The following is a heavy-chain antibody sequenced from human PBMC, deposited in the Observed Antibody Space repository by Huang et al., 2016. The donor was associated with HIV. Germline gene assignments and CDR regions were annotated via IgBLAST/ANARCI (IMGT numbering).Heavy chain of an antibody. V-gene: IGHV4-34*02. J-gene: IGHJ2*01. CDR3: ARGHYDFSSGSSTGWYLDL. Sequence: QVQLEQWGAGLLKPLETLFLTCAVDGGYFSHYYWTWIRQFPEKGLEWIGEIDSEGTTKCRAYLKSRRFRSRDTKRNQFYLKFDSMTAADTAIYYCARGHYDFSSGSSTGWYLDLWGRGTLVTVS. D-gene: IGHD3-3*01. CDR1: GGYFSHYY. CDR2: IDSEGTT.